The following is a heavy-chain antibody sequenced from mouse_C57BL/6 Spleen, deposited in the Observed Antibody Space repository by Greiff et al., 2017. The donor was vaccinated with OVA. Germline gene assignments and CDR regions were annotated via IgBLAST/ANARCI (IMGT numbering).Heavy chain of an antibody. CDR2: INPSTGGT. Sequence: VQLQQSGPELVKPGASVKISCKASGYSFTGYYMNWVKQSPEKSLEWIGEINPSTGGTTYNQKFKAKATLTVDKSSSTAYMQLKSLTSEDSAVYYCARSYGSIDYWGQGTTLTVSS. V-gene: IGHV1-42*01. J-gene: IGHJ2*01. CDR3: ARSYGSIDY. CDR1: GYSFTGYY. D-gene: IGHD1-1*01.